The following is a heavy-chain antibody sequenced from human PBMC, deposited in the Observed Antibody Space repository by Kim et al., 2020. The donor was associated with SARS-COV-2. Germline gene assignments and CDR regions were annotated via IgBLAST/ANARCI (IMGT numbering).Heavy chain of an antibody. D-gene: IGHD2-15*01. J-gene: IGHJ4*01. CDR1: GFTFSTYE. CDR3: ARGIYSSGGYYYFDS. Sequence: GGSLRLSCAASGFTFSTYEMSWVRQAPGKGLEWVSYISSTSRTIYYADSMKGRFTISRDNAKNSVFLQMNSLRAEDTAVYYCARGIYSSGGYYYFDSWG. V-gene: IGHV3-48*03. CDR2: ISSTSRTI.